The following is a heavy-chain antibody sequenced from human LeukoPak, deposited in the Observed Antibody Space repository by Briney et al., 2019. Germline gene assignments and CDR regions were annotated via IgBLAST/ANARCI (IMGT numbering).Heavy chain of an antibody. V-gene: IGHV3-48*03. CDR3: ATLTVASSFDY. Sequence: GGSLRLSCAASGFAFSVYEMYWVRQAPGKGLEWVSYISSSGGTRYYADSVKGRFTISRDNAKNSLYLQMSSLRAEDTAVYYCATLTVASSFDYWGQGTLVTVSS. CDR2: ISSSGGTR. CDR1: GFAFSVYE. D-gene: IGHD4-17*01. J-gene: IGHJ4*02.